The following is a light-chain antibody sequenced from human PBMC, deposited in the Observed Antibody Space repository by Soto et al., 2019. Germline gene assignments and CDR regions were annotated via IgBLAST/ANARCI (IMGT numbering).Light chain of an antibody. CDR3: LQYCSLPHT. CDR1: QSVSNNY. V-gene: IGKV3-20*01. Sequence: LTQSPSILSLSPGERATLSCRTSQSVSNNYLAWYQQKPGQAPRLLIYAASSMATGIPARFSGSGSGTDFTLIISRLQSEDFAVYYCLQYCSLPHTFGQGTKLEIK. CDR2: AAS. J-gene: IGKJ2*01.